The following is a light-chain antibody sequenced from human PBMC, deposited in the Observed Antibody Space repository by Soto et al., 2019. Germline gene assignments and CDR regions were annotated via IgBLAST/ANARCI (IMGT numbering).Light chain of an antibody. CDR3: QQYGSSRT. J-gene: IGKJ1*01. V-gene: IGKV3-20*01. CDR1: QTISSGS. Sequence: EIVLTQSPGTLSLSPGEGATLSCRASQTISSGSLAWYQQKPGQPPRLLIYGGSSRAAGIPDRFSGSGSGTDFSLTISRLEPEDFAFYYCQQYGSSRTFGQGTKVEV. CDR2: GGS.